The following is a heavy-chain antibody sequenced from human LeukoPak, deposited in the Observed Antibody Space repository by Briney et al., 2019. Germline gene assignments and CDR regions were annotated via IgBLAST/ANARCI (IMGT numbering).Heavy chain of an antibody. Sequence: GGSLRLSCAASGFTFSSYAMSWVRQTPGKGLEWVSAISGSGGSTYYADSVKGRFTISRDNSKNTLYLQMNSLRAEDTAVYYCAKDDLGPYVHFDYWGQGTLVTVSS. CDR3: AKDDLGPYVHFDY. CDR1: GFTFSSYA. CDR2: ISGSGGST. V-gene: IGHV3-23*01. D-gene: IGHD1-26*01. J-gene: IGHJ4*02.